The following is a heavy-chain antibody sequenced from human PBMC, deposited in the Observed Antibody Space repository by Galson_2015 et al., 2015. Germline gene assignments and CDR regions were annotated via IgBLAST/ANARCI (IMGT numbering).Heavy chain of an antibody. V-gene: IGHV3-30-3*01. J-gene: IGHJ5*02. Sequence: SLRLSCAASGFTFSSYAMHWVRQAPGKGLEWVAVISYDGSNKYYADSVKGRFTISRDNSKNTLYLQMNSLRAEDTAVYYCARAWGWEGVGNWFDPWGQGTLVTVSS. CDR3: ARAWGWEGVGNWFDP. CDR1: GFTFSSYA. D-gene: IGHD1-26*01. CDR2: ISYDGSNK.